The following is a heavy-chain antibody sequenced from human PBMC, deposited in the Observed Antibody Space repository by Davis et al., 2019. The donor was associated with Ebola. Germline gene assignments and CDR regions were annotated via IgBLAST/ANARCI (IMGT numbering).Heavy chain of an antibody. CDR2: ISGSGGST. CDR3: AKDIRALRAFDI. CDR1: GFTFSSYA. D-gene: IGHD2-2*02. V-gene: IGHV3-23*01. Sequence: GGSLRLSCAASGFTFSSYAMSWVRQAPGKGLEWVSAISGSGGSTYYADSVKGRFTISRDNSKNTLYLQMNSLRAEDTALYYCAKDIRALRAFDIWGQGTMVTVSS. J-gene: IGHJ3*02.